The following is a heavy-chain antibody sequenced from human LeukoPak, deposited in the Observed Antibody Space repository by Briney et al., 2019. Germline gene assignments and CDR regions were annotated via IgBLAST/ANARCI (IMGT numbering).Heavy chain of an antibody. CDR2: ISSNGGST. D-gene: IGHD6-6*01. CDR3: AREASIVVRCGDF. V-gene: IGHV3-64*01. CDR1: GFTFSGYA. Sequence: PGGSLRFHCAASGFTFSGYAMHWARQAPGKGLEYVSAISSNGGSTSYANSVKGRFTISRDNSKNTLYLQMGSLRAEDMAVYYCAREASIVVRCGDFGGQGTLVTVSS. J-gene: IGHJ4*02.